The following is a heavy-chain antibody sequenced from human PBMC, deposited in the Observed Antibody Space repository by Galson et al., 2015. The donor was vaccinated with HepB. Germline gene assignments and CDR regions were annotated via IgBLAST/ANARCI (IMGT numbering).Heavy chain of an antibody. CDR2: ISSSGSNK. Sequence: SLRLSCAASGFTFSDYYMNWIRQAPGKGLEWVSYISSSGSNKYYADSVRGRFPISRDDATTSLYLQMHRLSVEDTAMYYCAREGGSTSSGWDIFYYYAMDVWGQGTTVTVSS. CDR3: AREGGSTSSGWDIFYYYAMDV. CDR1: GFTFSDYY. J-gene: IGHJ6*02. D-gene: IGHD6-19*01. V-gene: IGHV3-11*01.